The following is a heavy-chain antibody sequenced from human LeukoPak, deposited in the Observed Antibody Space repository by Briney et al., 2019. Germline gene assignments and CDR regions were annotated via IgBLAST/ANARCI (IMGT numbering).Heavy chain of an antibody. CDR2: IYHSGST. CDR1: GGSISSYY. CDR3: ARDGYSGNDGL. J-gene: IGHJ4*02. D-gene: IGHD5-12*01. V-gene: IGHV4-59*01. Sequence: SETLSLTCTVSGGSISSYYWSWIRQPPGKGLERIGYIYHSGSTKYNPSLKSRVTISVDTSKNQFSLKLSSVTAADTAVYYCARDGYSGNDGLWGQGTLVTVSS.